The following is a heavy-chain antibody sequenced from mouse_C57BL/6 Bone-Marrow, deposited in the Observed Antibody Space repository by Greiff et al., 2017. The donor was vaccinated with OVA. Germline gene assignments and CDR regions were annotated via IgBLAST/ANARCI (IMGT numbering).Heavy chain of an antibody. Sequence: VQLQQSGPELVKPGASVKMSCKASGYTFTDYNMHWVKQSHGKSLEWIGYINPNNGGTSYNQKFKGKATLTVNKSSSTAYMELRSLTSEDSAVYYCARRITTPVGGFAYWGQGTLVTVSA. V-gene: IGHV1-22*01. D-gene: IGHD1-1*01. CDR2: INPNNGGT. CDR1: GYTFTDYN. J-gene: IGHJ3*01. CDR3: ARRITTPVGGFAY.